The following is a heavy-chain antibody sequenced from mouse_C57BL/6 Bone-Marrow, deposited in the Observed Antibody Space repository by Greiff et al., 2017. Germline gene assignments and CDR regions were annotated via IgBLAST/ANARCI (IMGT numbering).Heavy chain of an antibody. Sequence: QVQLQQPVPELVMPGASVKLSCKASGYTFTSYWTHWVKQRPGQGLEWIGEIDPSDSYTNYNQKFKGKSTLTVDKSSSTAYMQLSSLTSEDSAVYYCARDYYSNNNYAMDYWGQGTGVTVSS. J-gene: IGHJ4*01. CDR2: IDPSDSYT. V-gene: IGHV1-69*01. D-gene: IGHD2-5*01. CDR1: GYTFTSYW. CDR3: ARDYYSNNNYAMDY.